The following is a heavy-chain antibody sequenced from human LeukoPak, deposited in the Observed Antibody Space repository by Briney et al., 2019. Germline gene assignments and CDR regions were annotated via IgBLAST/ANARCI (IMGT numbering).Heavy chain of an antibody. Sequence: SETLSLTCSVSGYSISSDYYWGCIRQPPGNGLEWIGFIYYSGSTYYNPSLKSRVTISVDTSKNQFSQKLSSVTAADTAMYYCARYDVWGTYRAFDYWGQGTLVTVSS. D-gene: IGHD3-16*02. CDR1: GYSISSDYY. V-gene: IGHV4-38-2*02. CDR2: IYYSGST. CDR3: ARYDVWGTYRAFDY. J-gene: IGHJ4*02.